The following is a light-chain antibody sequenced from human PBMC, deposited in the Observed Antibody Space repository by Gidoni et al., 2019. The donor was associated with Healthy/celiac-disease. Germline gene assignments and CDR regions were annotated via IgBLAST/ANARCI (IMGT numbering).Light chain of an antibody. CDR1: QVISNY. CDR3: QQYDKLLIT. CDR2: DAS. Sequence: DIQMTQSPSSLSASVGDRVTITCQASQVISNYLKWYQQKPGKAPKLLIYDASNLETGVPSRFSGRGSGTDFTFTISSLQPEDIATYYCQQYDKLLITFXXXTRLEIK. V-gene: IGKV1-33*01. J-gene: IGKJ5*01.